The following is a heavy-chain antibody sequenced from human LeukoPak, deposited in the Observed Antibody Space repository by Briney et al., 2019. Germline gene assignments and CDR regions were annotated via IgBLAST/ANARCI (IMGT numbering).Heavy chain of an antibody. V-gene: IGHV1-2*06. J-gene: IGHJ4*02. CDR2: INPNSGGT. CDR3: ARADYYDSSGYSY. D-gene: IGHD3-22*01. Sequence: ASVKVSCKASGYTFSDYYIHWVRQAPGQGLEWMGRINPNSGGTNYTQKFQGRVTMTRDTSTSTTYMELSRLRSDDTAVYYCARADYYDSSGYSYWGQGTLVTVSS. CDR1: GYTFSDYY.